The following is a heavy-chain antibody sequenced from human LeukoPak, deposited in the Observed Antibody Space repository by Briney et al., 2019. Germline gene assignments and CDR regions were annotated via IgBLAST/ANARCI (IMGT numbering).Heavy chain of an antibody. J-gene: IGHJ4*02. CDR1: GFTFSSYE. Sequence: GGSLRLSCAASGFTFSSYEMNWVRQAPGKGLEWVSYISSSGSTIYYADSVKGRFTISRDNAKNSLYLQMNSLRAEDTAVYYCARSIFLAYCGGDCYSPPDYWGQGTLVTVSS. D-gene: IGHD2-21*02. CDR2: ISSSGSTI. CDR3: ARSIFLAYCGGDCYSPPDY. V-gene: IGHV3-48*03.